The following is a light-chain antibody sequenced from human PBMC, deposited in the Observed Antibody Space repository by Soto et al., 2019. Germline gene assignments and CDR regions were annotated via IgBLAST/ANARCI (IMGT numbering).Light chain of an antibody. V-gene: IGKV3-15*01. J-gene: IGKJ1*01. CDR1: QSVSSN. Sequence: EIVMTQSPATLSVSPGERATLSCRASQSVSSNLAWYQQKPGQAPRLLIYGASTRATSIPARFSGSGSGTEFTLTISSLQSEDFAAYYCQQYNNWPRTFGQGTKVEIK. CDR2: GAS. CDR3: QQYNNWPRT.